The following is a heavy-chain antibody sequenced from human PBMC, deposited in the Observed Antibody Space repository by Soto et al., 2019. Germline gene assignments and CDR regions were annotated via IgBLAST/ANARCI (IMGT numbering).Heavy chain of an antibody. CDR1: GFTFSSYW. J-gene: IGHJ1*01. D-gene: IGHD5-18*01. CDR3: ARGYSYGKKYFQH. Sequence: GGSLRLSCAASGFTFSSYWMSWVRQAPGKGLEWVSSISSSSSYIYYADSVKGRFTISRDNAKNSLYLQMNSLRAEDTAVYYCARGYSYGKKYFQHWGQGTLVTVSS. CDR2: ISSSSSYI. V-gene: IGHV3-21*01.